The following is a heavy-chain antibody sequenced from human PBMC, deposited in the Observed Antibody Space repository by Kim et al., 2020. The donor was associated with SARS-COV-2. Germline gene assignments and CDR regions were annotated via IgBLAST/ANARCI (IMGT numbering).Heavy chain of an antibody. V-gene: IGHV1-69*13. Sequence: SVKVSCKASGGTFSSNAISWVRQAPGQGLEWMGGIIPIFGTANYAQKFQGRVTITADESTSTAYMELSSLRSEDTAVYYCASSKAGMWSPRPYYYYGMDVWGQGTTVTVSS. J-gene: IGHJ6*02. D-gene: IGHD2-21*01. CDR1: GGTFSSNA. CDR3: ASSKAGMWSPRPYYYYGMDV. CDR2: IIPIFGTA.